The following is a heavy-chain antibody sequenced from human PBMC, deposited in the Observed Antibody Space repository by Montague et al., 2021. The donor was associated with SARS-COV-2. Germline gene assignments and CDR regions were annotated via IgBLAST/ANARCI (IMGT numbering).Heavy chain of an antibody. V-gene: IGHV4-38-2*02. Sequence: SETLSLTCSVSGYSISSGFFWGWIRQPPGKGLEWIGAIYHGGFTHYNPSLKSRLTMSWDTSKNQFSLRLSSVTAADTAIYYCARAYCGGDCNYLYIWFDSWGQGALVTVSS. CDR2: IYHGGFT. J-gene: IGHJ5*01. CDR3: ARAYCGGDCNYLYIWFDS. D-gene: IGHD2-21*01. CDR1: GYSISSGFF.